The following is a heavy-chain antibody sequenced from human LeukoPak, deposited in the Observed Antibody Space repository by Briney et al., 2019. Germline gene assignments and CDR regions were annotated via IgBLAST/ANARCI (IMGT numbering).Heavy chain of an antibody. CDR3: AKEGDLRYFDWLLPYYMDV. D-gene: IGHD3-9*01. J-gene: IGHJ6*03. CDR1: GFPFRSYA. Sequence: PGGSLRLSCAASGFPFRSYAMHWVRQAPGKGLEWVAFIRYDGSNKYYADSVKGRFTISRDNSKNTLYLQMNSLRAEDTAVYYCAKEGDLRYFDWLLPYYMDVWGKGTTVTISS. V-gene: IGHV3-30*02. CDR2: IRYDGSNK.